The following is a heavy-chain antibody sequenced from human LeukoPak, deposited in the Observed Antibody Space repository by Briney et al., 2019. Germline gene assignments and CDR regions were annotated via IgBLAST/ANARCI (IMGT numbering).Heavy chain of an antibody. CDR2: IYYSGST. CDR3: ARGRHYYDSSGYSYVFDY. CDR1: GGSISSYY. D-gene: IGHD3-22*01. Sequence: SETLSLTCTVSGGSISSYYWSWIRQPAGKGLEWIGYIYYSGSTNYNPSLKSRVTISVDTSKNQFSLKLSSVTAADTAVYYCARGRHYYDSSGYSYVFDYWGQGTLVTVSS. V-gene: IGHV4-59*01. J-gene: IGHJ4*02.